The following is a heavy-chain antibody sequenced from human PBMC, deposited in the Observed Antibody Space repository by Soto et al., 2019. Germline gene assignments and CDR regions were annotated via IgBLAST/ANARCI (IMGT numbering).Heavy chain of an antibody. Sequence: QLQLQESGPGLVKPSETLSLTCTVSGGSISSSSYYWGWIRQPPGKGLEWIGSIYYSGSTYYKPSLKSRVNISVDTSKNQFSLKLSSVTAADTAVYYCARHTPAISISDHWGQGTLVTVSS. CDR2: IYYSGST. V-gene: IGHV4-39*01. J-gene: IGHJ4*02. CDR1: GGSISSSSYY. D-gene: IGHD2-15*01. CDR3: ARHTPAISISDH.